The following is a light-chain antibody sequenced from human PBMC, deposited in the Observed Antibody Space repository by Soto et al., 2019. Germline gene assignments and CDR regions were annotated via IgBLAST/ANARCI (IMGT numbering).Light chain of an antibody. Sequence: DIQMTQSPSTLSASVGDRVTITCRASQGVGNLLAWYQQKPGKAPKLLIFDVSVVEQGVPSRFSGSRSGTAFTLTISGLQLDDFATYYCQQYNNNPPRTFGEGTRVEIK. CDR2: DVS. CDR1: QGVGNL. V-gene: IGKV1-5*01. CDR3: QQYNNNPPRT. J-gene: IGKJ4*02.